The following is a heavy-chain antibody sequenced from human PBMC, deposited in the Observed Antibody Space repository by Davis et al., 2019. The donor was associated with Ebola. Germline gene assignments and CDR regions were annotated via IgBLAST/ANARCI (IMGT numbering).Heavy chain of an antibody. Sequence: ASVKVSCKASGYTFTSYAMNWVRQAPGQGLEWMGWINTNTGNPTYAQGFTGRFAFSLDTSINTPYLQISSLKAEDTAVYYCARSTMTQDAFDIWGQGTMVTVSS. CDR1: GYTFTSYA. D-gene: IGHD3-22*01. CDR3: ARSTMTQDAFDI. CDR2: INTNTGNP. J-gene: IGHJ3*02. V-gene: IGHV7-4-1*02.